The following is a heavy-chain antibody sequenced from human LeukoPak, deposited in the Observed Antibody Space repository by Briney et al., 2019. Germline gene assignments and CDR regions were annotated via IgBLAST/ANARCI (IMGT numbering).Heavy chain of an antibody. Sequence: GGSLRLSCAASGFTFSTYTMHWVRQAKGKGLEWVAVISYDGSNKDYADSVKGRFTISRDNSKNTLYLQMNSLRAEDTAVYYCARDFCSGGSCYQFDYWGQGTLVTVSS. CDR2: ISYDGSNK. J-gene: IGHJ4*02. D-gene: IGHD2-15*01. V-gene: IGHV3-30-3*01. CDR1: GFTFSTYT. CDR3: ARDFCSGGSCYQFDY.